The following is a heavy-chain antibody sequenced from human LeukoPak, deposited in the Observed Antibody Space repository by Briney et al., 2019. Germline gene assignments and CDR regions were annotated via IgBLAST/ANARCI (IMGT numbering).Heavy chain of an antibody. J-gene: IGHJ4*02. CDR3: ASLSSWFPPLGY. V-gene: IGHV4-59*08. D-gene: IGHD6-13*01. CDR2: IYYSGST. CDR1: GGSISSYY. Sequence: SETLSLTCTVSGGSISSYYWSWIRQPPGKGLEWIGYIYYSGSTNYNPTLKSRVTISVDTSKNQFSLKLSSVTAADTAVYYCASLSSWFPPLGYWGQGTLVTVSS.